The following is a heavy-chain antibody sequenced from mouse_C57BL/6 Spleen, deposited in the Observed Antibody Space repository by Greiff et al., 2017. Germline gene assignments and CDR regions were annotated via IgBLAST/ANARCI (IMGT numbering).Heavy chain of an antibody. CDR3: AREGLLQGYYAMDY. J-gene: IGHJ4*01. CDR2: ISDGGSYT. CDR1: GFTFSSYA. D-gene: IGHD2-3*01. Sequence: EVMLVESGGGLVKPGGSLKLSCAASGFTFSSYAMSWVRQTPEKRLEWVATISDGGSYTYYPDNVKGRFTISRDNAKNNLYLQMSHLKSEDTAMYYCAREGLLQGYYAMDYWGQGTSVTVSS. V-gene: IGHV5-4*01.